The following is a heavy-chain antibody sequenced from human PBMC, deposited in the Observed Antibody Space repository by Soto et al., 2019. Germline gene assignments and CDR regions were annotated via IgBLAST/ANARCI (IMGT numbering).Heavy chain of an antibody. CDR2: INHSGST. CDR1: GGSFSGYY. J-gene: IGHJ4*02. CDR3: ARGRRGYSYGPDY. D-gene: IGHD5-18*01. V-gene: IGHV4-34*01. Sequence: SETLSLTCAVYGGSFSGYYWSWIRQPPGKGVEWIGEINHSGSTNYNPSLKSRVTISVDTSKNQFSLKLSSVTAADTAVYYCARGRRGYSYGPDYWGQGTLVTVSS.